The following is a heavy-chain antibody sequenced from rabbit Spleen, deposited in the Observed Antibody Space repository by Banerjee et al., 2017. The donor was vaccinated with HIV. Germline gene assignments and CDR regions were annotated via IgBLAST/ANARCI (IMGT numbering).Heavy chain of an antibody. CDR2: IAAGSGGTT. D-gene: IGHD7-1*01. J-gene: IGHJ4*01. CDR3: ARFYAGYGDFGFAAM. CDR1: GFSFISGYY. V-gene: IGHV1S40*01. Sequence: QSLEESGGGLVKPGASLTLTCKASGFSFISGYYMCWVRQAPGKGLGWIACIAAGSGGTTYYANWAKGRFTISKTSSTTVTLQMTSLTAADTATYFCARFYAGYGDFGFAAMWGPGTLVTVS.